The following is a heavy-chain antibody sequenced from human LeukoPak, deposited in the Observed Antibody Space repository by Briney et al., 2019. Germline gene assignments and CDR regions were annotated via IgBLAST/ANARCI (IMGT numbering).Heavy chain of an antibody. D-gene: IGHD4/OR15-4a*01. CDR1: GFTFSDPA. J-gene: IGHJ4*02. CDR3: TRHLIGATPFDY. CDR2: IRSKPNNYAT. V-gene: IGHV3-73*01. Sequence: GGSLRLSCAASGFTFSDPAFHCVRQASGKGLEWVGRIRSKPNNYATAYTASVKGRFTISRDDSKNTAYLQMDSLNTEDTAMYYCTRHLIGATPFDYWGQGTLVSVSS.